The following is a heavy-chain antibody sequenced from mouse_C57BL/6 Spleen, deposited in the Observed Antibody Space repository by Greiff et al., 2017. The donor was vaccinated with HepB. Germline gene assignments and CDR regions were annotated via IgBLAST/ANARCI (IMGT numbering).Heavy chain of an antibody. J-gene: IGHJ4*01. Sequence: VKLQQSGAELVRPGASVKLSCKASGYTFTDYYINWVKQRPGQGLEWIARIYPGSGNTYYNEKFKGKATLTAEKSSSTAYMQLSSLTSEDSAVYFCARGGGLYGNYGYYAMDYWGQGTSVTVSS. D-gene: IGHD2-1*01. CDR1: GYTFTDYY. V-gene: IGHV1-76*01. CDR3: ARGGGLYGNYGYYAMDY. CDR2: IYPGSGNT.